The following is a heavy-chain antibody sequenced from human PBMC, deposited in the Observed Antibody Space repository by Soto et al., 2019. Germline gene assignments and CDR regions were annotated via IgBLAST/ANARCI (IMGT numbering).Heavy chain of an antibody. CDR1: GFTFSSYA. Sequence: PGGSLRLSCAASGFTFSSYAMSWVRQAPGKGLEWVSAISGSGGSTYYADSLKLSSVTAADTAVYYCARGVLERPIFGVVNTPMSLWNYWGHGTLVTVSS. J-gene: IGHJ4*01. V-gene: IGHV3-23*01. CDR3: SLWNY. D-gene: IGHD3-3*01. CDR2: ISGSGGST.